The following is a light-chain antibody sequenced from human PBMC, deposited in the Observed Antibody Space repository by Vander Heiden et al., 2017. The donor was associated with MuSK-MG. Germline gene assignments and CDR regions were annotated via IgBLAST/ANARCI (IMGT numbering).Light chain of an antibody. J-gene: IGKJ4*01. CDR3: QQYISYPFT. CDR2: AAS. CDR1: QGVGKF. V-gene: IGKV1-16*01. Sequence: DIQVTQSPSSLSASVGDRVTITCRTSQGVGKFLAWFQQKPGEAPKSLISAASTLQSGVPSRFSGTGSGTDFTVTISSLQPEDSATYYCQQYISYPFTFGGGTKVEIK.